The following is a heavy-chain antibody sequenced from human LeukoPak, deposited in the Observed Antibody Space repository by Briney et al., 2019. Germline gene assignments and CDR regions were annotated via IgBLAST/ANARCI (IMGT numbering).Heavy chain of an antibody. CDR2: ILYDGSNK. J-gene: IGHJ6*02. V-gene: IGHV3-30*18. Sequence: GGSLRLSCAASGFSFSIYGMHWVRQAPGKGLECVAVILYDGSNKYYADSVKGRFTISRDNSKNTLYLQMNSLRAEDTAVYYCAKDRAATLRYYYGMDVWGQGTTVTVSS. CDR1: GFSFSIYG. D-gene: IGHD3-16*01. CDR3: AKDRAATLRYYYGMDV.